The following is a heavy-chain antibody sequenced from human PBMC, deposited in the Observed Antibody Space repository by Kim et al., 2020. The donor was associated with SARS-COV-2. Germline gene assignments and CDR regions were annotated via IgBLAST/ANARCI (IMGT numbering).Heavy chain of an antibody. CDR1: GFTFSSYW. CDR2: IKQDGSEK. Sequence: GGSLRLSCAASGFTFSSYWMSWVRQAPGKGLEWVANIKQDGSEKYYVDSVKGRFTISRDNAKNSLYLQMNSLRAEDTAVYYCARDLVAVAGTYYHYGMDVWGQGTTVTVSS. CDR3: ARDLVAVAGTYYHYGMDV. V-gene: IGHV3-7*03. D-gene: IGHD6-19*01. J-gene: IGHJ6*02.